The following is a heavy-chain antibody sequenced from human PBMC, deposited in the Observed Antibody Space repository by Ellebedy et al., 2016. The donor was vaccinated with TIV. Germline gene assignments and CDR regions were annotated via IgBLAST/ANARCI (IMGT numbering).Heavy chain of an antibody. CDR1: GFTFSDYW. V-gene: IGHV3-7*04. J-gene: IGHJ4*02. CDR2: IKQDGSEK. D-gene: IGHD6-13*01. CDR3: VRGGLPAAGDY. Sequence: GGSLRLSCTASGFTFSDYWMSWVRQAPGEGLEWVANIKQDGSEKYYVDSVEGRFTISRDNAKNTQYLQMNSLRADDTAIYYCVRGGLPAAGDYWGQGTLVTVSS.